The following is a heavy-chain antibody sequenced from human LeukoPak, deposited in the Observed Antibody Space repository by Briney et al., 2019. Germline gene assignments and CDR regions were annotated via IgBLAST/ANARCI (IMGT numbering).Heavy chain of an antibody. D-gene: IGHD1-1*01. CDR3: ATTRWTSERGGFDY. Sequence: SETLSLTCTVSGDSISSGTDYWSFIRQPAGKGLEWIGRIYTSGSTKYNPSLKSRVTISLDTSKNQFSLKVSSVTAADTAMYYCATTRWTSERGGFDYWGQGTLVTVSS. CDR2: IYTSGST. V-gene: IGHV4-61*02. CDR1: GDSISSGTDY. J-gene: IGHJ4*02.